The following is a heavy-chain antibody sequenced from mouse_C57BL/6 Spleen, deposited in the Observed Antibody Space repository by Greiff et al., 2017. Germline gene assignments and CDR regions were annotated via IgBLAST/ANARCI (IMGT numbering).Heavy chain of an antibody. J-gene: IGHJ2*01. V-gene: IGHV1-19*01. CDR2: INPYNGGT. CDR1: GYTFTDYY. Sequence: LVEPGASVKMSCKASGYTFTDYYMNWVKQSHGKSLEWIGVINPYNGGTSYNQKFKGKATLTVDKSSSTAYMELNSLTSEDSAVYYCARDSNYYFDYWGQGTTLTVSS. CDR3: ARDSNYYFDY. D-gene: IGHD2-5*01.